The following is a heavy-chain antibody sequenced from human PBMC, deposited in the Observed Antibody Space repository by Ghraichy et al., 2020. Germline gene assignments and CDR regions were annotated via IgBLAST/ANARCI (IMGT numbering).Heavy chain of an antibody. V-gene: IGHV3-23*01. Sequence: GGSLRLSCAASGFTFSYFTMTWVRQAPGKGLEWVSVISGTGGWSYYADSVKGRFTISRDNSKNTLFLQMNSLRAEDTAVYFCAKSTFNWDDKGTDVWGQGTTVIVS. CDR2: ISGTGGWS. D-gene: IGHD1-20*01. J-gene: IGHJ6*02. CDR3: AKSTFNWDDKGTDV. CDR1: GFTFSYFT.